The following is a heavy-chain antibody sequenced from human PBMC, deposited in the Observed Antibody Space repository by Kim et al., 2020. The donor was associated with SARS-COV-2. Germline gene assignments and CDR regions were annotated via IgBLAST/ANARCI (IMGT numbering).Heavy chain of an antibody. CDR2: IYPGDSDT. Sequence: GESLKMSCKGSGYSFTSYWIGWVRQMPGKGLEWMGIIYPGDSDTRYSPSFQGQVTISADNSISTAYLQWSSLRASDTGMYYCARRSGWYTDYWGQGTLVTVSS. D-gene: IGHD6-19*01. V-gene: IGHV5-51*01. CDR1: GYSFTSYW. J-gene: IGHJ4*02. CDR3: ARRSGWYTDY.